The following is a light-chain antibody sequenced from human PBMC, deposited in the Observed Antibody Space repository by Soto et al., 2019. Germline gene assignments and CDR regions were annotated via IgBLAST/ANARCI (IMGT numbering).Light chain of an antibody. Sequence: DVQMTQSPSTLSSSVGDRVTITYRASQSTGSWLAWYQQRPGTATKLLIYKASSLQSGVPSRFSGSGYGIQFTITISSLQRDDFASNNCQQYGSFPPTFGAGTRV. J-gene: IGKJ4*01. CDR1: QSTGSW. V-gene: IGKV1-5*03. CDR2: KAS. CDR3: QQYGSFPPT.